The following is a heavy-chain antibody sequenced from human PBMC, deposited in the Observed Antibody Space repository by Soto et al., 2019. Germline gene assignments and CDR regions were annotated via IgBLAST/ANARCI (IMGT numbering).Heavy chain of an antibody. CDR3: ARGGQSGYYESRAMVDY. CDR1: GYTFSSYG. V-gene: IGHV1-18*01. J-gene: IGHJ4*02. D-gene: IGHD3-22*01. CDR2: ISAYNGNT. Sequence: QVQLVQSGAEVKKPGASVKVSCKASGYTFSSYGLSWVRQAPGQGLEWMGWISAYNGNTNYAQKLQGRVTMTTDTSTSTAYMELRSLRSDDTAVYYCARGGQSGYYESRAMVDYWGQGALVTVSS.